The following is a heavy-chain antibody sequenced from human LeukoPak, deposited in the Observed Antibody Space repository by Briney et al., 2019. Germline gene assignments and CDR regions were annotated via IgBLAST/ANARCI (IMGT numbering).Heavy chain of an antibody. CDR2: VSDSGGST. D-gene: IGHD3-22*01. Sequence: GGSLRLSCAASGFTFSSYAMSWVRQAPGKGPEWVSVVSDSGGSTYYADSVKGRFTISRDNSKNTLYLQMNSLRVEDTAAYYCAKDHSSGYYYFDYWGQGTLVTASS. V-gene: IGHV3-23*01. CDR1: GFTFSSYA. CDR3: AKDHSSGYYYFDY. J-gene: IGHJ4*02.